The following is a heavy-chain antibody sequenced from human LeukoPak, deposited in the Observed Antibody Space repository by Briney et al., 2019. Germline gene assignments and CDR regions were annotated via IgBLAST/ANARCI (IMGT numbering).Heavy chain of an antibody. D-gene: IGHD3-22*01. CDR3: ARDKFTYYYDSSDYQNWFDP. V-gene: IGHV3-30-3*01. CDR1: GFTFSSYA. CDR2: ISYDGSNK. J-gene: IGHJ5*02. Sequence: PGRSLRLSCAASGFTFSSYAMHWVRQAPGKGLEWVAVISYDGSNKYYADSVKGRFTISRDNSKNTLYLQMDSLRAEDTAVYYCARDKFTYYYDSSDYQNWFDPWGQGTLVTVSS.